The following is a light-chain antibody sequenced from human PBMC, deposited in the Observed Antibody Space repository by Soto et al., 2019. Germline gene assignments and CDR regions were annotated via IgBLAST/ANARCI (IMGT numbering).Light chain of an antibody. Sequence: IHMTQSPSSLSASVGDRVTITCRASQRITTYLNWYQQKPGKAPKLLISTAATLQGGVPSRFSGSGSATDFTLTITTLQPEDFATDFCQQSYSTPYTCGQGSKVEIK. CDR3: QQSYSTPYT. CDR1: QRITTY. CDR2: TAA. V-gene: IGKV1-39*01. J-gene: IGKJ2*01.